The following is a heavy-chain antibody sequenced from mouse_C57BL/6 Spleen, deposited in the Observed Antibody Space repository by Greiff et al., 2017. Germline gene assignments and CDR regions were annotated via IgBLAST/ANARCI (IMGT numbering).Heavy chain of an antibody. D-gene: IGHD1-1*02. CDR1: GYSITSGYY. Sequence: DVKLVESGPGLVKPSQSLSLTCSVTGYSITSGYYWNWIRQFPGNKLEWMGYISYDGSNNYNPSLKNRISITRDTSKNQFFLKLNSVTTEDTATYYCARDGGSAWFAYWGQGTLVTVSA. J-gene: IGHJ3*01. CDR3: ARDGGSAWFAY. V-gene: IGHV3-6*01. CDR2: ISYDGSN.